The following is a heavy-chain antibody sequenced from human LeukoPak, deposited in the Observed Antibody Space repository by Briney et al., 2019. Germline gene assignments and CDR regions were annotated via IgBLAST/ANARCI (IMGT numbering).Heavy chain of an antibody. V-gene: IGHV4-30-2*01. D-gene: IGHD2-21*02. CDR2: IYHSGST. CDR3: ARGDFFHY. J-gene: IGHJ4*02. Sequence: PSQTLSLTCAVSGGSISSGGYSWSWIRQPPGKGLEWIGYIYHSGSTYYNPSLKSRVTISVDTSKNQFSLNLTSVTAADTAMYFCARGDFFHYWGPGTLVTVSS. CDR1: GGSISSGGYS.